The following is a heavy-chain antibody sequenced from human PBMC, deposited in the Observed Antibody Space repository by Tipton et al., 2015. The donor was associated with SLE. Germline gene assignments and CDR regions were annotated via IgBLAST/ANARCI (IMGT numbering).Heavy chain of an antibody. CDR2: ISSNGGST. D-gene: IGHD7-27*01. Sequence: LRLSCAASGFTFSSYAMHWVRQAPGKGLEYVSAISSNGGSTYYANSVKGRFTISRDNSKNTLYLQMGSLRAEDMAVYYCARGDLGLDWGQGTLVTVSS. V-gene: IGHV3-64*01. J-gene: IGHJ4*02. CDR1: GFTFSSYA. CDR3: ARGDLGLD.